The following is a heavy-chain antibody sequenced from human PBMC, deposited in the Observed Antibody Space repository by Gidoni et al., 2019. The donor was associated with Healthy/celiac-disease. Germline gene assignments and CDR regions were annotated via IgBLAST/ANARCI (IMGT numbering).Heavy chain of an antibody. CDR3: ARYSWYGYNWFDP. CDR1: GGSFSGYY. J-gene: IGHJ5*02. D-gene: IGHD6-13*01. Sequence: QVQLQQWGAGLLKPSETLSLTCAVYGGSFSGYYWSWIRQPPGNGLEWIGEINHSGSTNYNPSLKRRVTISVDTSKNQFSLKLSSVTAADTAVYYCARYSWYGYNWFDPWGQGTLVTVSS. CDR2: INHSGST. V-gene: IGHV4-34*01.